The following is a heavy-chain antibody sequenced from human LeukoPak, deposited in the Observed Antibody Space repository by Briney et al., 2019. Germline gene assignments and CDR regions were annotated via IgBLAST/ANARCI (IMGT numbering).Heavy chain of an antibody. Sequence: GGSLRLSCAASGFTFSSYSMNWVRQAPGKGLEWVSSISSSSSYIYYADSVKGRFTISRDNAKNSLYLQMNSLRAEDTAVYYCAKDQDRGVIWSYIDYWGQGTLVTVSS. CDR2: ISSSSSYI. CDR1: GFTFSSYS. J-gene: IGHJ4*02. D-gene: IGHD3-10*01. V-gene: IGHV3-21*01. CDR3: AKDQDRGVIWSYIDY.